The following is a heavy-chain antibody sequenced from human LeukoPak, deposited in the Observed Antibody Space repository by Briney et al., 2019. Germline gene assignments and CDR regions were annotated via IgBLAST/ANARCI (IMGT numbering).Heavy chain of an antibody. CDR1: GFTFSNYY. Sequence: SGGSLRLSCAASGFTFSNYYMSWIRQAPGKGLEWVSYISSSGSTIYYEDSVKGRFTISRDNAKNSLYLQMNSLRAEDTAVYYCARASGGMVRANWFDPWGQGTLVTVSS. D-gene: IGHD3-10*01. CDR3: ARASGGMVRANWFDP. CDR2: ISSSGSTI. V-gene: IGHV3-11*01. J-gene: IGHJ5*02.